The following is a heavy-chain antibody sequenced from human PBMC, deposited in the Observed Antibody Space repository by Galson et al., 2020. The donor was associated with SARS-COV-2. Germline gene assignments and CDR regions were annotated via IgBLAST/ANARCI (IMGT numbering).Heavy chain of an antibody. CDR3: ATAPAYYYDSSGWY. CDR2: FDAEDGET. V-gene: IGHV1-24*01. Sequence: ASVKVSCKVSGYTLTELSMHWVRQAPGKGLEWMGGFDAEDGETIYAQKFQGRVTMTEDTSTDTAYMELSSLRSEDTAVYYCATAPAYYYDSSGWYWGQGTLVTVSS. J-gene: IGHJ4*02. D-gene: IGHD3-22*01. CDR1: GYTLTELS.